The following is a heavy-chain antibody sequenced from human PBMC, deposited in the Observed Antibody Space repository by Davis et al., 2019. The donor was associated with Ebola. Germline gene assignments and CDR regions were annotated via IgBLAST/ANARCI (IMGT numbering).Heavy chain of an antibody. CDR1: GGSISSSNW. J-gene: IGHJ4*02. CDR2: IYHSGST. V-gene: IGHV4-4*02. D-gene: IGHD5-24*01. CDR3: ARGKQRWLRSTDY. Sequence: SETLSLTCAVSGGSISSSNWWSWVRQPPGKGLEWIGEIYHSGSTNYNPSLKSRVTISVDKSKNQFSLKLSSVTAADTAVYYCARGKQRWLRSTDYWGQGTLVTVSS.